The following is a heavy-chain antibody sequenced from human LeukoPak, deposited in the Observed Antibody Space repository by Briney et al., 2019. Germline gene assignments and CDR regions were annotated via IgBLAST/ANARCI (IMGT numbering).Heavy chain of an antibody. CDR3: ARSEGYAFDP. CDR1: GGSFSSGDYN. Sequence: SETLSLTCTVFGGSFSSGDYNWSWLRQPPGKGLEWIGYIYYSGSTFYNPSLKSRVTISLDTSKSQFSLKLSSVSAADTAVYYCARSEGYAFDPWGQGTLVTVSS. D-gene: IGHD2-15*01. J-gene: IGHJ5*02. CDR2: IYYSGST. V-gene: IGHV4-30-4*01.